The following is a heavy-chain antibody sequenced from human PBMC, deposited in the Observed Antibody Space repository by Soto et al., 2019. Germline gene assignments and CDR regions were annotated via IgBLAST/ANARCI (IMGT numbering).Heavy chain of an antibody. CDR1: GFTFSSYG. CDR3: ARGWLFYDACDI. Sequence: VQLVESGGGVVQPGRSLRLSCAASGFTFSSYGMHWVRQAPGKGLEWVAVIWYDGSNKYYADSVKGRFTISRDNSKNTLYLQMNSLRAEDTAVYYCARGWLFYDACDIWRQGTMVTVSS. V-gene: IGHV3-33*01. CDR2: IWYDGSNK. J-gene: IGHJ3*02. D-gene: IGHD3-3*01.